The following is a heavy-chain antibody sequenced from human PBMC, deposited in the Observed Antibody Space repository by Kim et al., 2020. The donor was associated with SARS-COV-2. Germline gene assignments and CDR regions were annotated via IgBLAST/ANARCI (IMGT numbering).Heavy chain of an antibody. V-gene: IGHV1-46*01. J-gene: IGHJ4*02. CDR2: INPGGGAT. CDR3: ARDSQHQADY. D-gene: IGHD2-2*01. Sequence: ASVKVSCKTSGYTFTTYYMHWVRQAPGQGLEWMGIINPGGGATTYAQEFQGRVTMTRDTSTNTLYMELSSLRLDDTAVYYCARDSQHQADYWGQGTLVTV. CDR1: GYTFTTYY.